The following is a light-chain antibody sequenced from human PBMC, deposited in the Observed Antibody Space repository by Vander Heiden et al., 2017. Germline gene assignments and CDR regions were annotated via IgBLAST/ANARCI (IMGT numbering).Light chain of an antibody. V-gene: IGLV2-11*02. Sequence: QSALTQPRSVSGSPGQSVTISCTGTSSDVGGYNYGAWEQQQPGKAPKLMSYEVSKRPTGVPDRFSGSKSGNTASLTISGLQAEDEADYYCCSYAGSYTLVFGGGTKLTVL. J-gene: IGLJ2*01. CDR2: EVS. CDR3: CSYAGSYTLV. CDR1: SSDVGGYNY.